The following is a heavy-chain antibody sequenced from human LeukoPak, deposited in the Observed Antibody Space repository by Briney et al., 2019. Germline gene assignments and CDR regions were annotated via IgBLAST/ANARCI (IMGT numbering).Heavy chain of an antibody. CDR1: GFTFSSYA. V-gene: IGHV3-53*04. CDR2: IHSGGST. CDR3: ARGAFINSSWPEDYFDY. D-gene: IGHD6-13*01. J-gene: IGHJ4*02. Sequence: GGSLRLSCAASGFTFSSYAMSWVRQAPGKGLEWVSVIHSGGSTYYADSVKGRFTISRHNSKNTLYLQMNSLRAEDTAVYYCARGAFINSSWPEDYFDYWGQGTLVTVSS.